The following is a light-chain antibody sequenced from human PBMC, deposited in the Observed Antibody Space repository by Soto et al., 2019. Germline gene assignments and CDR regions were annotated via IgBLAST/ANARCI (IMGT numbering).Light chain of an antibody. CDR2: DVS. J-gene: IGLJ3*02. CDR3: SSYTSTNSWV. Sequence: ALTQSASVSGSPGQSITISCTGTSSDVGGYNYVSWYQQHPGKAPKLIIYDVSNRPSGVSTRFSGSKSGNTASLTISGLQAEDEADYSCSSYTSTNSWVFGGGTKLTVL. CDR1: SSDVGGYNY. V-gene: IGLV2-14*01.